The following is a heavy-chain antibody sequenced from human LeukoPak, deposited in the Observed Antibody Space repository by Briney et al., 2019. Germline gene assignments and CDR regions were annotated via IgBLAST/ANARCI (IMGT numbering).Heavy chain of an antibody. CDR3: ARSHSVGPRGYYRPFDC. J-gene: IGHJ4*02. CDR2: ISSSSGTI. Sequence: GGSLRLSCAASGFTFSSYWMSWVRQAPGKGLEWVSYISSSSGTIYYAGSVKGRSTISRDNAKNSLYLQMNSLRAEDTAVYYCARSHSVGPRGYYRPFDCWGQGTLVTVSS. D-gene: IGHD3-3*01. V-gene: IGHV3-48*04. CDR1: GFTFSSYW.